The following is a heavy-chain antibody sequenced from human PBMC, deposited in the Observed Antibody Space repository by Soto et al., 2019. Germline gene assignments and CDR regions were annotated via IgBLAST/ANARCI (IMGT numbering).Heavy chain of an antibody. CDR2: ISPMFGAA. J-gene: IGHJ4*02. D-gene: IGHD2-15*01. CDR1: GGTFNTYA. V-gene: IGHV1-69*19. CDR3: AREVQVHSPAFVY. Sequence: QVELVQSGAEMTKPGASVKVSCQSSGGTFNTYAMNWVRQAPGQGPEWMGDISPMFGAANYAPNFQGRVTMTADDSTGTSYMQLSSLTSEDTALYFCAREVQVHSPAFVYWGQGTLVTVSS.